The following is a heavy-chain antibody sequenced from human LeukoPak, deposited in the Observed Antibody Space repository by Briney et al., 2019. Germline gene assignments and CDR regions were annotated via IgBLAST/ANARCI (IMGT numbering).Heavy chain of an antibody. Sequence: PGGSLRLSCAASGFTFSSYAMHWVRQAPGKGLQYGSAISSNGGSTYYANSVKGRFTISRDNSKNTLYLQMGSLRTEDMAVYYCARSNSSGWYFDYRGQGTLVTVSS. CDR3: ARSNSSGWYFDY. V-gene: IGHV3-64*01. J-gene: IGHJ4*02. CDR1: GFTFSSYA. D-gene: IGHD6-19*01. CDR2: ISSNGGST.